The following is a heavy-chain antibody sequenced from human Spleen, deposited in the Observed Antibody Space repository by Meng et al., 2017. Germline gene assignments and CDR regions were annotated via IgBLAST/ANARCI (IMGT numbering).Heavy chain of an antibody. Sequence: QVQLQESGRGLVRPSQTLSLTCTVSGGSISSGDNYWSWIRQPPGKGLEWIGYTYYSGNTYYNPSLKSRVAMSVDTSKNQFYLRLSSVTAADTAVYYCARGGGFDYWGQGTLVTVSS. CDR2: TYYSGNT. V-gene: IGHV4-30-4*01. J-gene: IGHJ4*02. CDR3: ARGGGFDY. CDR1: GGSISSGDNY. D-gene: IGHD3-16*01.